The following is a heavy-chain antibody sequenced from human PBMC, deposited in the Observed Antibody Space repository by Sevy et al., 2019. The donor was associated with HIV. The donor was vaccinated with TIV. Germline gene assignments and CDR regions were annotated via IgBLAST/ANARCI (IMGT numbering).Heavy chain of an antibody. CDR1: GYTFTGYY. J-gene: IGHJ5*02. D-gene: IGHD2-15*01. CDR2: INPNSGGT. CDR3: ARERVYCSGGSCKPGGWFDP. Sequence: ASVKVSCKASGYTFTGYYMHWVRQAPGQGLEWMGWINPNSGGTNYAQKFQGRVTMTRDTSISTAYMVLCRLRSDDTAVYYCARERVYCSGGSCKPGGWFDPWGQGTLVTDSS. V-gene: IGHV1-2*02.